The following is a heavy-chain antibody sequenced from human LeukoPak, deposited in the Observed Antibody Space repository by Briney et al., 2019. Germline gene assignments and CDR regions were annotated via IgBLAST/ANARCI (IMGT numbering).Heavy chain of an antibody. CDR1: GYTSTSYG. Sequence: GASVKVSCKASGYTSTSYGLSWVRQAPGQGLEWMGWISAYSGNTNYAQKLQGRVTLTTDTSTSTAYMELRSLRSDDTAVYYCARAAYSGRSPYYFDYWGQGTLVTVSS. CDR3: ARAAYSGRSPYYFDY. J-gene: IGHJ4*02. V-gene: IGHV1-18*01. D-gene: IGHD1-26*01. CDR2: ISAYSGNT.